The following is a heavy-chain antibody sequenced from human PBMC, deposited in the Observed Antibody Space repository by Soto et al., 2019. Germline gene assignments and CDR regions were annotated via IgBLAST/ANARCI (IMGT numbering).Heavy chain of an antibody. CDR1: GFTFSSHA. CDR2: ISGSGGST. J-gene: IGHJ2*01. CDR3: AKDLFPDIVAVEGATPDWYFDL. V-gene: IGHV3-23*01. D-gene: IGHD2-15*01. Sequence: EVQLLESGGGLVEPGGSLRLSCAASGFTFSSHAMSWVRQAPGKGLEWVSGISGSGGSTYNADSVKGRFTISRDNSKNTLYLEMNSLRAEDTAVYYCAKDLFPDIVAVEGATPDWYFDLWGRGTLVTVSS.